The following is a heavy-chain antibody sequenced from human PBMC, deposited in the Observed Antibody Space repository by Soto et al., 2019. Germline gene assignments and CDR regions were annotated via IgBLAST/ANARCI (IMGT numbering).Heavy chain of an antibody. Sequence: QVQLVQSGAEVKKPGSSVKVSCRASGGTFSNYAISWVRQAPEQGLEWMGNIIPVFGTTNFARKFLGRVTITADKSTGTAYMELSSLRSEDTAVYYCARDYYDGRGYYSWYFALWGRGTLVTVSS. V-gene: IGHV1-69*06. CDR3: ARDYYDGRGYYSWYFAL. CDR2: IIPVFGTT. D-gene: IGHD3-22*01. J-gene: IGHJ2*01. CDR1: GGTFSNYA.